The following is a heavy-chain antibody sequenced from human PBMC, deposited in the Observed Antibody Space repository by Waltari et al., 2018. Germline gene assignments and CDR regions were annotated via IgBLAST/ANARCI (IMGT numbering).Heavy chain of an antibody. CDR2: SSSSTSTT. CDR1: GFTFSTYS. V-gene: IGHV3-48*01. D-gene: IGHD5-18*01. J-gene: IGHJ3*02. Sequence: EVQLVESGGGLVQPGGSMRLSCAASGFTFSTYSMNWVRTAPGKGLEWVSYSSSSTSTTYYADSVKGRFTISRDNAKNSLYLQMNSLRAEDTAVYYCARGRDGYSQDVFDIWGQGTMVSVSS. CDR3: ARGRDGYSQDVFDI.